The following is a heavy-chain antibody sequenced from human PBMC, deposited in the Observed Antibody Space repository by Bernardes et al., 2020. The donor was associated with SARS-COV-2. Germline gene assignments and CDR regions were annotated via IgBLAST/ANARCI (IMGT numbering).Heavy chain of an antibody. V-gene: IGHV1-8*01. J-gene: IGHJ6*02. CDR2: MTPNSGTT. Sequence: AAAKVSCKASGYTFTDYDISWVRQATGQGLEWMGWMTPNSGTTGYAQKFQGRVTMTRDTSISTAYMELSSLTSDDTAVYFCAIIMVGPTNYYYYYGMDVWGQGTTVTVSS. CDR3: AIIMVGPTNYYYYYGMDV. D-gene: IGHD1-26*01. CDR1: GYTFTDYD.